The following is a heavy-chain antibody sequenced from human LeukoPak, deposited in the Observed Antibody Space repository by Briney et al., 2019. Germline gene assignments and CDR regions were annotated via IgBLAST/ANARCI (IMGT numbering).Heavy chain of an antibody. CDR2: IYYSGST. Sequence: PSETLSLTCTVSGGSISSYYWSWIRQPPGKGLEWIGYIYYSGSTNYNPSLKSRVTISVDTSKNQFSLKLSSVTAADTAVYYCARASPSSGYYYGYYYYMDVWGKGTTVTISS. V-gene: IGHV4-59*01. J-gene: IGHJ6*03. CDR3: ARASPSSGYYYGYYYYMDV. CDR1: GGSISSYY. D-gene: IGHD3-22*01.